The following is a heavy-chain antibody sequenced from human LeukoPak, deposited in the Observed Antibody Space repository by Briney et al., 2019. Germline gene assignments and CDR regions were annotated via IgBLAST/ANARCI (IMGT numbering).Heavy chain of an antibody. V-gene: IGHV1-69*04. CDR2: IVPILGTA. CDR3: ARVPQGSSWPYYFDY. J-gene: IGHJ4*02. Sequence: SVKVSCKASGGTFSTYAISWVRQAPGQGLEGVGRIVPILGTANYAQNFQGRVTNTAYRSTTTAYLELSSLRSEDTAVYYCARVPQGSSWPYYFDYWGQGTLVTVYS. CDR1: GGTFSTYA. D-gene: IGHD6-13*01.